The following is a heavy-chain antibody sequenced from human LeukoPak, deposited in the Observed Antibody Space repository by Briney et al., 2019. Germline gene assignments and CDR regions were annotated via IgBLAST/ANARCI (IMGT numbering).Heavy chain of an antibody. CDR1: GFTFSSYW. J-gene: IGHJ6*02. D-gene: IGHD6-13*01. CDR3: ARVEAAADYYYYGMDV. CDR2: INSDGSST. Sequence: PGGSLRLSCAASGFTFSSYWMHWVRQAPGKGLVWVSRINSDGSSTSYADSVKGRFTISRDNAKNTLYLQMNSPRAEDTAVYYCARVEAAADYYYYGMDVWGQGTTVTVSS. V-gene: IGHV3-74*01.